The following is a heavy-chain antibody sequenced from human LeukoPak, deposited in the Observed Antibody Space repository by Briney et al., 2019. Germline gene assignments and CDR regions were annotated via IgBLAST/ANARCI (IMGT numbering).Heavy chain of an antibody. CDR3: ARDQDYGFTY. CDR2: ITGSGTDI. V-gene: IGHV3-48*01. CDR1: GFTFSSYS. J-gene: IGHJ4*02. D-gene: IGHD4-17*01. Sequence: PGGSLRLSCAVSGFTFSSYSMNWVRQAPGKGPEWISWITGSGTDIIYADSVKGRFTIPRDNAKNSLYLQMNSLRAEDTAVYYCARDQDYGFTYWGQGTLVTVSS.